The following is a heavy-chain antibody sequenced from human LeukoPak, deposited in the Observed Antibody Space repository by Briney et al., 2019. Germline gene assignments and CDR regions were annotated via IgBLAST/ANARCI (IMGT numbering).Heavy chain of an antibody. J-gene: IGHJ1*01. CDR3: TRADSSGWYEYVQH. CDR1: GFTFSSYA. Sequence: GGSLRLSCAASGFTFSSYAMSWVRQAPGKGLEWVSSISSSSSYIYYADSVKGRFTISRDNAKNSLYLQMNSLKTEDTAVYYCTRADSSGWYEYVQHWGQGTLVTVSS. D-gene: IGHD6-19*01. V-gene: IGHV3-21*03. CDR2: ISSSSSYI.